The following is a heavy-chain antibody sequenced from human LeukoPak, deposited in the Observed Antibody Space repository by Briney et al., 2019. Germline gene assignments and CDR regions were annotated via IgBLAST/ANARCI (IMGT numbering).Heavy chain of an antibody. CDR2: ISSSSSYI. V-gene: IGHV3-21*01. CDR3: ARDLRFGDYTAV. CDR1: GLTVTDYY. D-gene: IGHD4-17*01. J-gene: IGHJ3*01. Sequence: GGSLRLSCAASGLTVTDYYMHWIRQAPGKGLEWVSSISSSSSYIYYADSVKGRFTISRDNAKNSLYLQMNSLRAEDTAVYYCARDLRFGDYTAVWGQGTMVTVSS.